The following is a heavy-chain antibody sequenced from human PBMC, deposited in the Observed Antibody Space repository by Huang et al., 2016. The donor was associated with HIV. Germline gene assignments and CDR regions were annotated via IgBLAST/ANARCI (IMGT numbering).Heavy chain of an antibody. Sequence: QVQLVQSGAEVRKPGSSVKVSCRASGGSFNNFGINWVRQAPGQGLGWMGGIIPRLGTRNDAQRCKDRVTITADETTGVVHLEVTSLRSDDTAVYFCAKRGGAWGSPYAFDLWGPGTMVTVSS. CDR1: GGSFNNFG. V-gene: IGHV1-69*13. J-gene: IGHJ3*01. CDR2: IIPRLGTR. D-gene: IGHD3-16*01. CDR3: AKRGGAWGSPYAFDL.